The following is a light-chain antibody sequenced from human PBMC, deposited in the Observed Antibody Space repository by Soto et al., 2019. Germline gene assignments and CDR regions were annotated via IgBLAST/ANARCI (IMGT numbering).Light chain of an antibody. V-gene: IGKV3-15*01. CDR1: QSVRSN. Sequence: DIVMTQSPATLSVSPGEGVTLSCRASQSVRSNLAWYQQRSGQAPRVLIYDASTRATGIPARFSGSGSGTEFTLTISSLQSEDFAVYYCQQYTNWPETFGQGTKVDIK. CDR2: DAS. CDR3: QQYTNWPET. J-gene: IGKJ1*01.